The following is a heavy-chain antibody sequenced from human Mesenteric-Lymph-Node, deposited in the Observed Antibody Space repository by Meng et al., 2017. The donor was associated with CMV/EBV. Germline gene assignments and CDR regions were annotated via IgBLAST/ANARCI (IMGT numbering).Heavy chain of an antibody. D-gene: IGHD2-21*01. CDR1: GFTFSSNS. Sequence: GGSLRLSCATSGFTFSSNSMSWVRQAPGKGLEWVSGVFGGGDTYYADAVKGRFTISRDNSKNTLYLQMNALRAEDTALYYCASFTQQIVGGTYWYFDLWGPGTLVTVSS. V-gene: IGHV3-66*02. CDR2: VFGGGDT. CDR3: ASFTQQIVGGTYWYFDL. J-gene: IGHJ2*01.